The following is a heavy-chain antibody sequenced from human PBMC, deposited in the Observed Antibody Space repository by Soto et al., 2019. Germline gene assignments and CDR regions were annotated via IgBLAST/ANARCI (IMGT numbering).Heavy chain of an antibody. J-gene: IGHJ5*02. CDR1: GDSYRISTYS. V-gene: IGHV4-30-2*01. CDR3: AGMPYTSGLRFDP. D-gene: IGHD6-19*01. CDR2: IYQSGVT. Sequence: KSSETLSLTCNMSGDSYRISTYSWSWIRQPPGKALQWIGFIYQSGVTSYNPSLASRVSISLDRSNNQCSLKLKSVTAADTAVYFCAGMPYTSGLRFDPWGPGTLVTVSS.